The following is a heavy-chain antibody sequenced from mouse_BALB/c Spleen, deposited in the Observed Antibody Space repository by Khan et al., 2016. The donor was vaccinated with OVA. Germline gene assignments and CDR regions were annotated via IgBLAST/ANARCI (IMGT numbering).Heavy chain of an antibody. CDR3: ARGGYSVFAY. V-gene: IGHV1-77*01. D-gene: IGHD1-1*01. Sequence: QVQLQQSGPELVKPGASVKMSCKASGYTFTDYVINWVKQRTGQGLEWIGDIYPGSGSTYYNEKFKGKAKLTADKSPNTAYMQLSSLTFEDSAVYFCARGGYSVFAYWGQGTLVTVSA. CDR1: GYTFTDYV. CDR2: IYPGSGST. J-gene: IGHJ3*01.